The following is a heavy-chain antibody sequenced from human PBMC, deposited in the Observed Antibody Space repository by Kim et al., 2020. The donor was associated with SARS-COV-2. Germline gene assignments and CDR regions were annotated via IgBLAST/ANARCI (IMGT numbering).Heavy chain of an antibody. V-gene: IGHV3-23*01. J-gene: IGHJ6*02. CDR2: INSGSST. CDR1: GFTFSRYA. Sequence: GGSLRLSCAASGFTFSRYAMSWVRQAPGKGLEWVSTINSGSSTYYADSVKGRFTISRDNSKNTPYLLMNSLRAEDTAVYYCAKDQSLYGMDVWGQGTTVTVSS. CDR3: AKDQSLYGMDV.